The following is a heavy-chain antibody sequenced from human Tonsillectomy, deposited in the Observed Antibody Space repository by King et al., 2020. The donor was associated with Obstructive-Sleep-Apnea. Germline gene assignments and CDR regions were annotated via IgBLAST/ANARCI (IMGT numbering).Heavy chain of an antibody. CDR2: IRSKINTHAT. Sequence: VQLVESGGDLVQPGGSLKLSCAASGFTSSDSALHWVRQAPGKGLEWVGRIRSKINTHATAYAASVKGRFTISRDDSKNTAYLQMNSLRTEDTAIYYCTRQDTVATIGNYWGQGTLVTVSS. V-gene: IGHV3-73*01. D-gene: IGHD5-12*01. CDR3: TRQDTVATIGNY. CDR1: GFTSSDSA. J-gene: IGHJ4*02.